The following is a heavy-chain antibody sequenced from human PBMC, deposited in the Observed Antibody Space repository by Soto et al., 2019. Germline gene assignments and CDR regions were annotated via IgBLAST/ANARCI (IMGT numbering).Heavy chain of an antibody. CDR1: GGTFSSYA. Sequence: QVQLVQSGAEVKKPGSSVKVSCKASGGTFSSYAISWVRQAPGQGLEWMGGIIPIFGTANYEQKFQGRVTITADESTSTAYMELSSLRSEDTAVYYCAFKMATMMQYYYYYYGMDVWGQGTTVTVSS. V-gene: IGHV1-69*01. D-gene: IGHD5-12*01. CDR2: IIPIFGTA. J-gene: IGHJ6*02. CDR3: AFKMATMMQYYYYYYGMDV.